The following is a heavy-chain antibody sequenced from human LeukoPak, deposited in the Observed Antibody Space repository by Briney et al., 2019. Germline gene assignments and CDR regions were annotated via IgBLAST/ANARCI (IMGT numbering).Heavy chain of an antibody. J-gene: IGHJ4*02. V-gene: IGHV4-59*01. Sequence: PSETLSLTCTVSGVSITLYYWTWIRQSPKKGLEWIGDISNSGSNYNPSLSSRLTISTDTSKNHFSLRLTSVSAADTAVYYCARVAGAAAGTNYFDYWGQGTLVTVSS. D-gene: IGHD6-13*01. CDR1: GVSITLYY. CDR3: ARVAGAAAGTNYFDY. CDR2: ISNSGS.